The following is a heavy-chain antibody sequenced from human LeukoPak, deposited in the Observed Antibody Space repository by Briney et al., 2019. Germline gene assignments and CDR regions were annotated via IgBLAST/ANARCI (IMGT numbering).Heavy chain of an antibody. V-gene: IGHV3-30*02. J-gene: IGHJ4*02. Sequence: GGSLRLSCAASGFTFSSYGMHWVRQAPGKGLEWVAFIRYDGSNKYYADSVKGRFTISRDNSKNTLYLQMNSLRAEDTAVYYCAKEGVRGYSYGYVFDYWGQGTLVTVSS. CDR1: GFTFSSYG. D-gene: IGHD5-18*01. CDR3: AKEGVRGYSYGYVFDY. CDR2: IRYDGSNK.